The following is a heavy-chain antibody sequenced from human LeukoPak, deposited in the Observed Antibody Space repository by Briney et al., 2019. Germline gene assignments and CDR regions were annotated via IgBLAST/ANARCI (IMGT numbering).Heavy chain of an antibody. Sequence: PGGSLRLSCAASGFTFRSNWMHWVRKAPGKGLVWVSHINSDGSSTTYADSVKGRFTISRDNAKNTLYLRMSSLRADDTAVYYCARDGTYGNFDYWGQGTLVTVSS. CDR3: ARDGTYGNFDY. V-gene: IGHV3-74*01. CDR1: GFTFRSNW. J-gene: IGHJ4*02. CDR2: INSDGSST. D-gene: IGHD3-10*01.